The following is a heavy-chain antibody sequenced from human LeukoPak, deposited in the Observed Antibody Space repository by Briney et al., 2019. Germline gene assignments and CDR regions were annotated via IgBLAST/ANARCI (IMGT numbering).Heavy chain of an antibody. V-gene: IGHV3-13*01. CDR2: IGIRGDT. CDR1: GFTFIDYD. Sequence: GGSLRLSRAASGFTFIDYDMHWVRQVIGKGLEWVSAIGIRGDTHYSGSVKGRFTISRENAESSLYLQMNSLRAEDTAAYYCARGGIQVSGIDEFDYWGQGTLVTVSS. J-gene: IGHJ4*02. CDR3: ARGGIQVSGIDEFDY. D-gene: IGHD6-19*01.